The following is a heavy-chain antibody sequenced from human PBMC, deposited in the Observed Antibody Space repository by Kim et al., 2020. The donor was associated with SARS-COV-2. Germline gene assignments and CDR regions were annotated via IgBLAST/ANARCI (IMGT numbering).Heavy chain of an antibody. CDR2: INPSSGST. J-gene: IGHJ4*02. CDR1: GYSFISYY. Sequence: ASVKVSCKASGYSFISYYLNWVRQAPGQGLEWVGIINPSSGSTSYAQKFQGRVTVTRDTSTSTVYMELSSLRSEDTAVYYCARYDFWSGYTSNYWGQGTLVTVSS. D-gene: IGHD3-3*01. CDR3: ARYDFWSGYTSNY. V-gene: IGHV1-46*01.